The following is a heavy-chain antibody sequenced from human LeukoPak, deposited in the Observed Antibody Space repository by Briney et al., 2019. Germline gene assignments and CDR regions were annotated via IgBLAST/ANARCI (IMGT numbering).Heavy chain of an antibody. J-gene: IGHJ6*02. CDR2: INPSGGST. CDR1: GYTFTSYY. Sequence: GASVKVSCKASGYTFTSYYMHWVRQAPGQGLEWMGIINPSGGSTSYAQKFQGRVTMTRDTSTSTVSMELSSLRSEDTAVYYCARSKDFWSGYYEVGMDVWGQGTTVTVSS. D-gene: IGHD3-3*01. V-gene: IGHV1-46*01. CDR3: ARSKDFWSGYYEVGMDV.